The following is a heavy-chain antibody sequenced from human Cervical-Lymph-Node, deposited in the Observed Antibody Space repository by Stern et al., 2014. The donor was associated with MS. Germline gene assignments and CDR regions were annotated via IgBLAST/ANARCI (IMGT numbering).Heavy chain of an antibody. V-gene: IGHV5-51*01. D-gene: IGHD2-15*01. CDR2: IYPGDCDA. CDR3: ARKLCSGGSCYSLDY. Sequence: VQLVQSGAEVKKPGESLKISCKGSGYNFTNYWIGWVRQMPGKGLEWMGIIYPGDCDARYSPSFQGQVTISADKSISTAYLQWSSLKASDTAMYYCARKLCSGGSCYSLDYWGQGTLVTVSS. J-gene: IGHJ4*02. CDR1: GYNFTNYW.